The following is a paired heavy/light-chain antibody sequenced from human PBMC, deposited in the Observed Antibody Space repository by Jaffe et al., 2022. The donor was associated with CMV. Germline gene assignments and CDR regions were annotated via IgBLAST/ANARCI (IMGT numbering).Light chain of an antibody. CDR3: QQRFNWLFT. V-gene: IGKV3-11*01. J-gene: IGKJ3*01. CDR1: QSVGSD. Sequence: EIVLTQSPATLALSPGERATLSCRASQSVGSDLAWYQHKPGLAPRLLIYDASNRATGIPARFSGSGSGTDFTLTISSLEPGDFAVYYCQQRFNWLFTFGPGTKVDIK. CDR2: DAS.
Heavy chain of an antibody. J-gene: IGHJ4*02. D-gene: IGHD5-12*01. CDR2: IWFDGSNK. CDR1: GFPFSSYG. Sequence: QVQLVESGGGVVQPGRSLRLSCAASGFPFSSYGMHWVRQAPGKGLEWVAIIWFDGSNKYYADSVKGRFTISRDNSKNTLYLQMNSLRAEDTAVYYCAKDLPNIVATIGFDHWGQGTQVTVSS. CDR3: AKDLPNIVATIGFDH. V-gene: IGHV3-33*06.